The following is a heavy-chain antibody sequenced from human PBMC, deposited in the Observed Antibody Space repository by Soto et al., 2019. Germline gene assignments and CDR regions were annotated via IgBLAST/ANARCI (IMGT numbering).Heavy chain of an antibody. Sequence: PGGSLRLSCAASGFAFSSYNMNWVRQAPGKGLEWVFSITGSSSYIHYADSVKGRFTISRDNAKNSLYLQMNSLRAEDTAVYYCVRDLNWNILDYWGQGTLVTVSS. CDR1: GFAFSSYN. V-gene: IGHV3-21*01. CDR2: ITGSSSYI. CDR3: VRDLNWNILDY. J-gene: IGHJ4*02. D-gene: IGHD1-20*01.